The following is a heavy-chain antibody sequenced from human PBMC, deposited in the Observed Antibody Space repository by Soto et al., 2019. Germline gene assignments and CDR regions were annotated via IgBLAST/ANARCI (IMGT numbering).Heavy chain of an antibody. D-gene: IGHD1-20*01. CDR3: ARVTNWNFEY. J-gene: IGHJ4*02. Sequence: EVQLVQSGAEVKKPGESLKISCKGSGNSFISNWIDWVRQMPGKGLEWMGIIYPGNSDTRYSPSFQGQVIISADTSISTAYLQWSSLKASDTAFYYCARVTNWNFEYWGQGILVTVSS. CDR2: IYPGNSDT. CDR1: GNSFISNW. V-gene: IGHV5-51*01.